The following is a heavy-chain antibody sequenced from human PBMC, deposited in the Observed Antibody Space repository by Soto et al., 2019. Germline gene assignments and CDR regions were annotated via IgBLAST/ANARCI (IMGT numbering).Heavy chain of an antibody. J-gene: IGHJ4*02. D-gene: IGHD2-21*02. CDR3: ARETGGDLSYYFDY. CDR1: GYTFTNYG. Sequence: ASVKVSCKASGYTFTNYGISWVRQAPGQGLEWMGWISAYNGNTNYAQKLQGRVTMTTDTSTSTAYMELRSLRSDDTAVYYCARETGGDLSYYFDYWGQGTLVTVSS. V-gene: IGHV1-18*01. CDR2: ISAYNGNT.